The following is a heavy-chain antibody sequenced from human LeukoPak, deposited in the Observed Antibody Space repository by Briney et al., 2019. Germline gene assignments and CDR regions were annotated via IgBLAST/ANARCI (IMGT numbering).Heavy chain of an antibody. CDR2: ISGSGGST. V-gene: IGHV3-23*01. CDR3: ARDHRAIAVAGTGIYYYYGMDV. J-gene: IGHJ6*02. CDR1: GFTFSSYA. Sequence: GGSLRLSCAASGFTFSSYAMSWVRQAPGKGLEWVSAISGSGGSTYYADSVKGRFTISRDNSKNTLYLQMNSLRAEDTAVYYCARDHRAIAVAGTGIYYYYGMDVWGQGTTVTVSS. D-gene: IGHD6-19*01.